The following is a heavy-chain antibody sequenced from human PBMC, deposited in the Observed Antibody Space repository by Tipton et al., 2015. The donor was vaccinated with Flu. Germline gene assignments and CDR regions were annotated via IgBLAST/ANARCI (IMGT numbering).Heavy chain of an antibody. J-gene: IGHJ5*02. CDR1: GDSIRSSY. CDR2: IYYSGTT. CDR3: ARVIAAAGFYNWFDP. V-gene: IGHV4-59*08. Sequence: TLSLTCTVSGDSIRSSYWSWIRQPPGMPLEWIGYIYYSGTTGYNPSLKSRVTISVDTSKNQFSLNLSSVTAADTAVYYCARVIAAAGFYNWFDPWGQGTLVTVSS. D-gene: IGHD6-13*01.